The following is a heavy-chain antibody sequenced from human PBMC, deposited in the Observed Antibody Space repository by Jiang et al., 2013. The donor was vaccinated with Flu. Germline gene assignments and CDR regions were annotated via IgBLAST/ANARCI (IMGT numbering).Heavy chain of an antibody. CDR2: IKEMEVR. CDR1: GFTFSVYW. Sequence: VQLLESGGGLVQPGGSLRLSCAASGFTFSVYWMTWVRQAPGKGLEWVANIKEMEVRNLCGLCEGPFTISRDNAKNSLYLQMNSLRAEDTALYYCARVGTPTFDY. CDR3: ARVGTPTFDY. J-gene: IGHJ4*01. D-gene: IGHD1-7*01. V-gene: IGHV3-7*03.